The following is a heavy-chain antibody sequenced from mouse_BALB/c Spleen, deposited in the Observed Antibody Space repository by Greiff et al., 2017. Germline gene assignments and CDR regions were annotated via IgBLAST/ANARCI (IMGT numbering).Heavy chain of an antibody. V-gene: IGHV3-6*02. CDR3: AREITTNYAMDY. CDR1: GYSITSGYY. Sequence: EVQLVESGPGLVKPSQSLSLTCSVTGYSITSGYYWNWIRQFPGNKLEWMGYISYDGSNNYNPSLKNRISITRDTSKNQFFLKLNSVTTEDTATYYCAREITTNYAMDYWGQGTSVTVSS. CDR2: ISYDGSN. J-gene: IGHJ4*01. D-gene: IGHD1-1*01.